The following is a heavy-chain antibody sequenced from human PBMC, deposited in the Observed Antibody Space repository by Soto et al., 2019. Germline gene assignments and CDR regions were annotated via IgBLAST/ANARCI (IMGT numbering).Heavy chain of an antibody. CDR2: ISYDGSNK. V-gene: IGHV3-30*09. CDR1: GFTFSSYA. D-gene: IGHD4-17*01. CDR3: ARAPTTVTTAYYFDY. J-gene: IGHJ4*02. Sequence: PGGSLRLSCAASGFTFSSYAMHWVRQAPGKGLEWVAVISYDGSNKYYADSVKGRFAISRDNSKNTLYLQMNSLRAEDTAVYYCARAPTTVTTAYYFDYWGQGTLVTV.